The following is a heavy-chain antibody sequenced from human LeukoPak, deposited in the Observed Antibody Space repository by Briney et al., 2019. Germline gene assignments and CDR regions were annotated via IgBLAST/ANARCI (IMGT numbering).Heavy chain of an antibody. J-gene: IGHJ4*02. D-gene: IGHD1-26*01. Sequence: GGSLRLSCAASGFTLSNYWMSWVRQAPGKGLEWVANIKQDGSEKYYVDSVEGRFTISRDNAKNSLYLQMDSLRAEDTAVYYCARGGYYRFDYWGQGTLVTVSS. V-gene: IGHV3-7*04. CDR2: IKQDGSEK. CDR3: ARGGYYRFDY. CDR1: GFTLSNYW.